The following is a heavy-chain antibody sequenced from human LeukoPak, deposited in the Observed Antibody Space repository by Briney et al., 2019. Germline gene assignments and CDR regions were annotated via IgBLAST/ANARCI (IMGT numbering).Heavy chain of an antibody. J-gene: IGHJ4*02. D-gene: IGHD6-19*01. CDR3: ARRSGVAVAGAFDY. Sequence: GGSLRLSCAASGFTFSSYAMSWVRQAPGKGLEWVSAISGSGGSTYYADSVKGRFTISRGNSKNTLHLQMNSLRAEDTAVYFCARRSGVAVAGAFDYWGQGTLVTVSS. V-gene: IGHV3-23*01. CDR1: GFTFSSYA. CDR2: ISGSGGST.